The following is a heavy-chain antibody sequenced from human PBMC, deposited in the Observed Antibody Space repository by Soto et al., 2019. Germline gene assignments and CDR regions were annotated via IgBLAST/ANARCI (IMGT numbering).Heavy chain of an antibody. V-gene: IGHV1-18*01. D-gene: IGHD2-21*02. CDR2: INPNSEKT. J-gene: IGHJ4*02. CDR1: GTTFTSFG. Sequence: ASVKGSCKASGTTFTSFGFSRVRQAPGEGLEWMGWINPNSEKTKIAQRFQGRVTMTRDISTSTSYMELRSLTSEDTAVYYCARSIVVVTALDYWGQGTLVTVSS. CDR3: ARSIVVVTALDY.